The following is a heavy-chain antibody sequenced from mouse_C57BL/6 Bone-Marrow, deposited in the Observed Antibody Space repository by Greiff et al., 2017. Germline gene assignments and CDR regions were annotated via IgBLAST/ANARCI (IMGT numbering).Heavy chain of an antibody. Sequence: QVQLQQPGAELVKPGASVKLSCKASGYTFTSYWMHWVKQRPGQGLEWIGMIHPNSGSTNYNEKFKSKATLTVDNSSSTAYMQLSSLTSEDSAVXYCARRRGYWYFDVWGTGTTVTVSS. J-gene: IGHJ1*03. CDR1: GYTFTSYW. CDR2: IHPNSGST. V-gene: IGHV1-64*01. CDR3: ARRRGYWYFDV.